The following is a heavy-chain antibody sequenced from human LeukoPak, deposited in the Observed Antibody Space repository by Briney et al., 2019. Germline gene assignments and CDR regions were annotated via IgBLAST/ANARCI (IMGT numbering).Heavy chain of an antibody. V-gene: IGHV3-33*01. CDR3: ARVPRGYSYGIFEY. CDR1: GFTFSSFG. D-gene: IGHD5-18*01. CDR2: IWYDASNK. Sequence: SGRSLTVSCAASGFTFSSFGMHWVRQAPGKGLEWVAVIWYDASNKYYADSVKGRFTISRDNSKNTLYLQMNSPRAEDTAVYYCARVPRGYSYGIFEYWGQGTLVTVSS. J-gene: IGHJ4*02.